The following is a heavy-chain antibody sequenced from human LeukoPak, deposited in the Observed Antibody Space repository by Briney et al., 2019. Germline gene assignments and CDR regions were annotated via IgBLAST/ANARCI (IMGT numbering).Heavy chain of an antibody. CDR2: ISSSSSYI. CDR1: GFTFSSYS. J-gene: IGHJ4*02. V-gene: IGHV3-21*01. Sequence: GGSLRLSCAASGFTFSSYSMNWVRQAPGKGLEWVSSISSSSSYIYYADSVKGRFTISRDNAKNSLYLQMHSLRAEDTAVYYCARDYSAWAAGTRIDYWGQGTLVTVSS. D-gene: IGHD6-13*01. CDR3: ARDYSAWAAGTRIDY.